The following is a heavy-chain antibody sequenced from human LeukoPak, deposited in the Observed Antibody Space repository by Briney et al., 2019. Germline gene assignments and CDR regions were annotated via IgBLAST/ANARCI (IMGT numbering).Heavy chain of an antibody. CDR2: IYCTGII. CDR1: GGSITNYY. D-gene: IGHD3-10*01. V-gene: IGHV4-4*07. CDR3: TRDSGTSGEVKFDP. J-gene: IGHJ5*02. Sequence: TETLSLTCTVSGGSITNYYWSWIRQSAGKGLEWIGRIYCTGIITYNPSLKSRVTMSVDTSKNQLSLRLIYVTAAETAVYYCTRDSGTSGEVKFDPWGQGSLVTVSS.